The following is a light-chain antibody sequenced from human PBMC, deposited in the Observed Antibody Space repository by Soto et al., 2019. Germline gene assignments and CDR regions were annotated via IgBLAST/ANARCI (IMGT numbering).Light chain of an antibody. CDR1: QNINNY. J-gene: IGKJ1*01. CDR2: AAS. Sequence: DIQMHQSPTSLPASVGDRVTITCRASQNINNYVNWFQQKPGKAPHLLIYAASSLHSGVPSRFSGSGSGTHFTLTITSLQPEDFATYFCQQTYSTPRTFGQGTRV. V-gene: IGKV1-39*01. CDR3: QQTYSTPRT.